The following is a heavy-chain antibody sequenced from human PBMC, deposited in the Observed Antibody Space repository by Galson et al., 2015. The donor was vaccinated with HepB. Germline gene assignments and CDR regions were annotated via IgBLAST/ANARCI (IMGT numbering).Heavy chain of an antibody. J-gene: IGHJ3*02. CDR3: ARGGGGAPTALDI. CDR1: GFTFGSYG. CDR2: IHYDGSNK. V-gene: IGHV3-30*02. Sequence: SLRLSCAASGFTFGSYGMHWVRQAPGKGLEWVSFIHYDGSNKYYADSVKGRFTISRDNSKNTLWLQMNSLSVEDTAVYYCARGGGGAPTALDIWGQGTMVTVSS. D-gene: IGHD3-16*01.